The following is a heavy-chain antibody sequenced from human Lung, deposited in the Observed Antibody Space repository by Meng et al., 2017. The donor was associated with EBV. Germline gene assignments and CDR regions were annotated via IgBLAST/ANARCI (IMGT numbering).Heavy chain of an antibody. D-gene: IGHD4-23*01. CDR2: ISYDGSNK. CDR1: GFTFSSYG. CDR3: ARDEGGNSERGFQH. Sequence: QVQLVESGGGVVQPGRSLGLSCTASGFTFSSYGMHWVRQAPGKGLEWVAVISYDGSNKYYADSVKGRFTISRDNSKNTLYLQMNSLRAEDTAVYYCARDEGGNSERGFQHWGQGTLVTVSS. V-gene: IGHV3-30*03. J-gene: IGHJ1*01.